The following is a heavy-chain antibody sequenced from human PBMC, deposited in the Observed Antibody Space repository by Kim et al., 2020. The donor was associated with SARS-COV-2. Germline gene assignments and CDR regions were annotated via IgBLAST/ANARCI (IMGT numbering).Heavy chain of an antibody. CDR2: IYYSGST. V-gene: IGHV4-59*08. D-gene: IGHD3-16*01. CDR1: GGSISSYY. J-gene: IGHJ4*02. CDR3: ARLPDNYDYVWGSLPYYFDY. Sequence: SETLSLTCTVSGGSISSYYWSWIRQPPGKGLEWIGYIYYSGSTNYNPSLKSRVTISVDTSKNQFSLKLSSVTAADTAVYYCARLPDNYDYVWGSLPYYFDYWGQGTLVTVSS.